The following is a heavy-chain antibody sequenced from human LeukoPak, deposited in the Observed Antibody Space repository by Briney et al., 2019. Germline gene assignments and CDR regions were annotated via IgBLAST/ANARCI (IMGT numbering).Heavy chain of an antibody. D-gene: IGHD6-13*01. CDR3: ARDLAAAGFDY. Sequence: GGSLRLSCTASGYTFSNFNINWVRQAPGKGLEWVSSISSSSSYIYYADSVKGRFTISRDNAKNSLYLQMNSLRAEDTAVYYCARDLAAAGFDYWGQGTLVTVSS. V-gene: IGHV3-21*01. J-gene: IGHJ4*02. CDR1: GYTFSNFN. CDR2: ISSSSSYI.